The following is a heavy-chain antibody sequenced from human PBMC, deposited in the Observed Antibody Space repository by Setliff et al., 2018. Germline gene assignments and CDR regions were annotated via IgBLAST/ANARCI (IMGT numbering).Heavy chain of an antibody. CDR2: VYYSGTT. CDR3: ARGGTYRYFDY. V-gene: IGHV4-59*01. Sequence: SYTLSLTCTVSGGSISTYYWSWIRQPPGKGLEFIGYVYYSGTTNYDPSLKSRVTMSVDTSKNQFSLKLSSVTAADTAVYYCARGGTYRYFDYWGQGTLVTVSS. CDR1: GGSISTYY. J-gene: IGHJ4*02.